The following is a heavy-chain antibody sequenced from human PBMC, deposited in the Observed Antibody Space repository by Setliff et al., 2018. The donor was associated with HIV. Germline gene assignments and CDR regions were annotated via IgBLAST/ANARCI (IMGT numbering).Heavy chain of an antibody. V-gene: IGHV3-23*01. J-gene: IGHJ4*02. CDR3: AKGNYRFEN. CDR1: GFNLYTTA. Sequence: GGSLRLSCVASGFNLYTTAMTWIRQIPGKGLEWVSSISGPGDIIFFADSLKGRFTISRDNPKNTIYLQMVSLRAEDTAVYFCAKGNYRFENWGQGTLVTVSS. D-gene: IGHD3-16*02. CDR2: ISGPGDII.